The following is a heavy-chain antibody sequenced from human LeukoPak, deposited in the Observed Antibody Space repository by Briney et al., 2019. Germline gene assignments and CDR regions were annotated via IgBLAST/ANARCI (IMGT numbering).Heavy chain of an antibody. V-gene: IGHV3-7*03. J-gene: IGHJ4*02. CDR2: IKQDGSEK. CDR3: AKDGETYDILTGLDY. CDR1: GFTFSSYW. Sequence: GGSLRLSCAASGFTFSSYWMSWVRQAPGKGLEWVANIKQDGSEKDYVDSVKGRFTISRDNAKNSLYLQMNSLRAEDTALYYCAKDGETYDILTGLDYWGQGTLVTVSS. D-gene: IGHD3-9*01.